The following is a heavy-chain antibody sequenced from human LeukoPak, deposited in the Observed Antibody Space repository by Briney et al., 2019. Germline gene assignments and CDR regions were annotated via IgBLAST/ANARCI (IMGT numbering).Heavy chain of an antibody. CDR3: ARDRGYCTNIRCHPFDY. CDR1: GGSISNTSYY. J-gene: IGHJ4*02. V-gene: IGHV4-39*07. D-gene: IGHD2-8*01. Sequence: SETLSLTCTASGGSISNTSYYWGWICQPPGKGLEWIGSIYYSGTTYYNPSLKSRITISVNTSKNQFSLKLSSVTAADTAVYYCARDRGYCTNIRCHPFDYWGQGILVTVSS. CDR2: IYYSGTT.